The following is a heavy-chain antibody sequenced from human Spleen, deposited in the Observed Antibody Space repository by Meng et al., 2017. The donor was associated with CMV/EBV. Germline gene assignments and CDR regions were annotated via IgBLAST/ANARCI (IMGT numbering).Heavy chain of an antibody. CDR2: IYSGGST. J-gene: IGHJ3*01. D-gene: IGHD2-15*01. V-gene: IGHV3-66*02. Sequence: GESLKISCAASGFTFSDYYMNWVRQAPGKGLEWVSVIYSGGSTYYADSVKGRFTIFRDNSKNTLYFQMNSLRAEDTAVYYCARAAAKEVFLVWGQGTMVTVSS. CDR3: ARAAAKEVFLV. CDR1: GFTFSDYY.